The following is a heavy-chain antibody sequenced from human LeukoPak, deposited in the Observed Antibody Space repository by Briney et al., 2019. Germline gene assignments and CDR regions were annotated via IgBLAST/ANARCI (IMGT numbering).Heavy chain of an antibody. Sequence: PGGSLRLSCAASGFTFSSYSMNWVRQAPGKGLEWVSSISSSSYIYYADSVKGRFTISRDNAKNSLYLQMNSLRAEDTAVYYRARDSSLVPEYGMDVWGQGTTVTVSS. CDR1: GFTFSSYS. J-gene: IGHJ6*02. V-gene: IGHV3-21*01. D-gene: IGHD2-2*01. CDR2: ISSSSYI. CDR3: ARDSSLVPEYGMDV.